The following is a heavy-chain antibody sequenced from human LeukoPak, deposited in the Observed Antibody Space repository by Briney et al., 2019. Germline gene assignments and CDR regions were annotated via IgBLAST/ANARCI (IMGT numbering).Heavy chain of an antibody. V-gene: IGHV3-21*01. CDR2: ISSSSSYI. D-gene: IGHD4-23*01. Sequence: KTSETLSLTCTVSGGSISSYSMNWVRQAPGKGLEWVSSISSSSSYIYYADSVKGRFTISRDNAKNSLYLQMNSLRAEDTAVYYCARGELRFDYWGQGTLVTVSS. CDR1: GGSISSYS. CDR3: ARGELRFDY. J-gene: IGHJ4*02.